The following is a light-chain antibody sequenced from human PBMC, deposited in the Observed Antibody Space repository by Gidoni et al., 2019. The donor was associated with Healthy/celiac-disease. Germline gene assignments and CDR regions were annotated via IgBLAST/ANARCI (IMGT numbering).Light chain of an antibody. CDR1: QSVSSY. V-gene: IGKV3-11*01. CDR3: QQRSNWPLYT. CDR2: DAS. J-gene: IGKJ2*01. Sequence: ELVLTQSPATLSLSPGKRATLSCRASQSVSSYLAWYQQKPGQAPRLLIYDASNRATGIPARFSGSGSGTDFTLTISSLEPEDFAVYYCQQRSNWPLYTFGQXTKLEIK.